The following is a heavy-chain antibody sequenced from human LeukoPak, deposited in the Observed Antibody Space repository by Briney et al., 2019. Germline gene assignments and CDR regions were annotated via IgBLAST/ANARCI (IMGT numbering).Heavy chain of an antibody. CDR3: AKDRRHDYGDYGYYFDY. CDR1: GFTFSSYA. Sequence: GGSLRLSCAASGFTFSSYAMSWVRQAPGKGLEWVSAISGSGGSTYYADSVKGRFTISRDNSKNTLYLQMNSLRAEDTAVYYCAKDRRHDYGDYGYYFDYWGQGTLVTVPS. D-gene: IGHD4-17*01. V-gene: IGHV3-23*01. CDR2: ISGSGGST. J-gene: IGHJ4*02.